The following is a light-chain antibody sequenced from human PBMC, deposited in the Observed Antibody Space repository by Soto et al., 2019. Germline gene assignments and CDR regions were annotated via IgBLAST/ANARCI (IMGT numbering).Light chain of an antibody. CDR1: DIGSKT. CDR2: DDG. CDR3: QVWDSSSDLLYV. J-gene: IGLJ1*01. Sequence: SYELTQPPSVSVAPGQTARLTCGGKDIGSKTVHWYQQTPGQAPVLVVYDDGARPSGIPERFSGSNSGNTATLTISRVEAGDEADYYCQVWDSSSDLLYVFGTGTKLTVL. V-gene: IGLV3-21*02.